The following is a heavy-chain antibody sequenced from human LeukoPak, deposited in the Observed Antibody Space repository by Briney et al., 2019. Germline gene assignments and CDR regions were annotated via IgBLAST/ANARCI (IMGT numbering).Heavy chain of an antibody. V-gene: IGHV3-30*04. J-gene: IGHJ4*02. Sequence: PGGSLRLSCAASGFTFSSYAMHWVRQAPGKGLEWVAVISYDGSNKYYADSAKGRFTISRDNSKNTLYLQMNSLRAEDTAVYYCAWSPVVVVAATPELWGQGTLVTVSS. CDR2: ISYDGSNK. CDR1: GFTFSSYA. CDR3: AWSPVVVVAATPEL. D-gene: IGHD2-15*01.